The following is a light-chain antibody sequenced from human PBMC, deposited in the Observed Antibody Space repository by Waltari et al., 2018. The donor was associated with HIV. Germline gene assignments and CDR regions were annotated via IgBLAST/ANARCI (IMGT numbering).Light chain of an antibody. CDR2: EVN. V-gene: IGLV2-8*01. Sequence: QSALTQPPSASGSPGQSVTISCPGTSSDVAGSNYVSWYQQHPGKAPKLIIYEVNKRPSGVPDRFSGSKSGNTASLTVSGLQAEDEADYYCSSYAGTRYVFGTGTKVTVL. J-gene: IGLJ1*01. CDR3: SSYAGTRYV. CDR1: SSDVAGSNY.